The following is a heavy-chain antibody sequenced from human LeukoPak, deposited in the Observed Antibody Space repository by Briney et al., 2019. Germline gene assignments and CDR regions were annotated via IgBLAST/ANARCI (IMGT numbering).Heavy chain of an antibody. Sequence: SETLSLTCTVFGGSISSSGYYWGWIRQPPGKGLEWIGSIYYSGSTYYNPSLKSRVTISVDTSKSQFSLKLSSVTAADTAVYYCARDRGSGSYLHWYFDLWGRGTLVTVSS. V-gene: IGHV4-39*07. CDR3: ARDRGSGSYLHWYFDL. J-gene: IGHJ2*01. CDR1: GGSISSSGYY. CDR2: IYYSGST. D-gene: IGHD1-26*01.